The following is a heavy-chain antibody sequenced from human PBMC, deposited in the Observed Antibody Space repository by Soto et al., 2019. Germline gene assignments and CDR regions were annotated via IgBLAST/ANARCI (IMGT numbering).Heavy chain of an antibody. D-gene: IGHD5-12*01. Sequence: PSETLSLTCTVSGGSLSTSSFNWGWIRQSPGKGLEWIATIDDGGTTDHNPSLRSRVLISVDTSKSQFSLRLSSVSAADTGVYNCARHSRGYRHGPTKSHFDYWGQGTPVTVSS. CDR1: GGSLSTSSFN. CDR3: ARHSRGYRHGPTKSHFDY. CDR2: IDDGGTT. V-gene: IGHV4-39*01. J-gene: IGHJ4*02.